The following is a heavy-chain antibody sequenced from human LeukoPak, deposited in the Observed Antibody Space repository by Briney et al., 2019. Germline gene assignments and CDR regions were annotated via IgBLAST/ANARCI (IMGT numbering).Heavy chain of an antibody. J-gene: IGHJ4*02. CDR1: GGSISSGNW. V-gene: IGHV4-4*02. CDR3: ARADSRGFYAFDY. CDR2: IYDSGST. Sequence: SGTLSLTCAVSGGSISSGNWWSWVRQPPGKGLGWIGEIYDSGSTNYNPSLESRVTMSVDKSKNQFSLTLRSVTAADTAVYYCARADSRGFYAFDYWGQGTLVPVSS. D-gene: IGHD3-22*01.